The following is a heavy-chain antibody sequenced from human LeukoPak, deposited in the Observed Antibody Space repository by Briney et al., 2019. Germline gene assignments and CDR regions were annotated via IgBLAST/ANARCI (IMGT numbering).Heavy chain of an antibody. CDR1: GGTFSSYA. CDR3: ARVSDVVVPAAMNYYYMDV. Sequence: SVKVSCKASGGTFSSYAISWVRQAPGQGLEWMGGIIPIFGTANYAQKFQGRVTITTDESTSTAYMELSSLRSEDTAVYYCARVSDVVVPAAMNYYYMDVWGKGTTVTVS. CDR2: IIPIFGTA. J-gene: IGHJ6*03. D-gene: IGHD2-2*01. V-gene: IGHV1-69*05.